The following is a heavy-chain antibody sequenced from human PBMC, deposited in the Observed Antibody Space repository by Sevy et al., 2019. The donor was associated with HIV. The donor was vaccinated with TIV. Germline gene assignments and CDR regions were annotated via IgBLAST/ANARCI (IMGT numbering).Heavy chain of an antibody. V-gene: IGHV3-23*01. Sequence: GGSLRLSCAASGFTFSSYAMSWVRQAPGKGLEWVSAISGSGGSTYHADSVKGRFTISRDNSKNTLYLQMNSLRAEDTAVYYCAKTRGYDWDFDYWGQGTLVTVSS. CDR1: GFTFSSYA. CDR3: AKTRGYDWDFDY. D-gene: IGHD5-12*01. J-gene: IGHJ4*02. CDR2: ISGSGGST.